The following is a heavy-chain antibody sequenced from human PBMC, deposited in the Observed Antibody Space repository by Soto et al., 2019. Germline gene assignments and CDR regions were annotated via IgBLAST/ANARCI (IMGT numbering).Heavy chain of an antibody. D-gene: IGHD7-27*01. V-gene: IGHV3-30*04. CDR3: ARATGDAVRGAFDI. Sequence: GGYLRLSCAASGFTFSSYAMHWVRQAPGKGLEWVAVISYDGSNKYYADSVKGQFTISRDNSKNTLYLQMNSLRAEDTAVYYCARATGDAVRGAFDIWGQGTMVTVSS. J-gene: IGHJ3*02. CDR2: ISYDGSNK. CDR1: GFTFSSYA.